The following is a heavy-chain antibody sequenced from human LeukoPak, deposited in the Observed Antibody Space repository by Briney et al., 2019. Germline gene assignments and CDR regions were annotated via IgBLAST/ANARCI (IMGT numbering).Heavy chain of an antibody. V-gene: IGHV4-34*01. CDR1: GGSFSGYY. Sequence: SETLSLTCAVYGGSFSGYYWSWIRQPPGKGLEWIGSIYHSGSTYYNPSPKSRVTISVDTSKNQFSLKLSSVTAADTAVYYCAKSSYSIFDYWGQGTLVTVSS. CDR3: AKSSYSIFDY. CDR2: IYHSGST. D-gene: IGHD5-18*01. J-gene: IGHJ4*02.